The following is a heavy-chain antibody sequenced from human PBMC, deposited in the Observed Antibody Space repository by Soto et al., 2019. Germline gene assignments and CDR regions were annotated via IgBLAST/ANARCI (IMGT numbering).Heavy chain of an antibody. Sequence: EVQLLESGGGLVQPGGSLRLSCAASGLTFSNYGMTWVRQAPGKGLEWVSGITTSGGSTFYADSVKGRFTISRDNSKNTLYLQMDSLRAEDTAVYYCAKDRRVTMNSGQGTLVTVSS. CDR2: ITTSGGST. V-gene: IGHV3-23*01. CDR3: AKDRRVTMN. J-gene: IGHJ1*01. D-gene: IGHD3-22*01. CDR1: GLTFSNYG.